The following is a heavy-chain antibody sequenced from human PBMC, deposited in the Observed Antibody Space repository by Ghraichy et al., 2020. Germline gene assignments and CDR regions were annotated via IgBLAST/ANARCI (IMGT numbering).Heavy chain of an antibody. CDR1: GFTFSNYW. Sequence: GESLNISCAASGFTFSNYWMSWVRQAPGKGLEWVANIKQDGSAKYDVDSVKGRLTISRDNTKNSLYLQMNGLRAEDTAVYYCVSLGQDGYYGSGTYFGYWGQGTLVTVSS. V-gene: IGHV3-7*01. CDR2: IKQDGSAK. D-gene: IGHD3-10*01. J-gene: IGHJ4*02. CDR3: VSLGQDGYYGSGTYFGY.